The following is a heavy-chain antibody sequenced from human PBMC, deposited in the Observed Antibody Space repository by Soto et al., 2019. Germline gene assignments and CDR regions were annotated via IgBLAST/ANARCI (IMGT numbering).Heavy chain of an antibody. Sequence: GGSLRLSCAASGFTFSSYAMSWVRQAPGKGLEWVSDISGSGDRKYYADSVKGRFTISSDNSKNTLYLQMNSLRAEDTAVSYGSECRSQPTGHIDYYAFDIWGQGTMVTVSS. CDR1: GFTFSSYA. J-gene: IGHJ3*02. CDR3: SECRSQPTGHIDYYAFDI. V-gene: IGHV3-23*01. D-gene: IGHD3-16*01. CDR2: ISGSGDRK.